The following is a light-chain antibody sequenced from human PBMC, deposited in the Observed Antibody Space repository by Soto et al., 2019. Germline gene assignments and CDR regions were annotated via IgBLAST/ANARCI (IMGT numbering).Light chain of an antibody. V-gene: IGKV1-5*03. Sequence: DIQMTQSPSTLSASVGDRVTITCRASQSISSWLAWYQQKPKKAPKLLIYRASSLESGVPSRFSGSGSGTEFTLTISSLQPDDFATYYCQQYNSHSPWTFGQGPKVEIK. CDR3: QQYNSHSPWT. CDR1: QSISSW. J-gene: IGKJ1*01. CDR2: RAS.